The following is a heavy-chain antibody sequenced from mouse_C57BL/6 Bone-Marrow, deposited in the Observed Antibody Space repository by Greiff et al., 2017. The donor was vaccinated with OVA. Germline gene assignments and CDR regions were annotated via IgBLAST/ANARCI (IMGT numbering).Heavy chain of an antibody. CDR3: LITTVVAGDWYFDV. Sequence: VQLQQSGAELVRPGASVTLSCKASGYTFTDYEMHWVKQTPVHGLEWIGAIDPETGGTAYNQKFKGKAILTADKSSSTAYMELRSLTSEDSAVYCCLITTVVAGDWYFDVWGTGTTVTVSS. CDR1: GYTFTDYE. D-gene: IGHD1-1*01. J-gene: IGHJ1*03. V-gene: IGHV1-15*01. CDR2: IDPETGGT.